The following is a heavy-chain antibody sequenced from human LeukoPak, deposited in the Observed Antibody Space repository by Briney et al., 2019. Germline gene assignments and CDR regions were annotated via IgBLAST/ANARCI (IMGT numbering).Heavy chain of an antibody. J-gene: IGHJ4*02. D-gene: IGHD3-10*01. CDR2: VNHGGST. Sequence: GSLGLSCAASGFXFSSYAMSWVRQTPGQGLEWIGEVNHGGSTKDNPSLRSRVTISVDKAKNQFSLMLTSVTAADTAVYYCALYYHGSGNSLSDSWGQGTLVTVSS. V-gene: IGHV4-34*01. CDR1: GFXFSSYA. CDR3: ALYYHGSGNSLSDS.